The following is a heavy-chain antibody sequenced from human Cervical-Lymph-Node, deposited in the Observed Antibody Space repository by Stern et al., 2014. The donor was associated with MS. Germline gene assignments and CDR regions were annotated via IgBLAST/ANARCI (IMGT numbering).Heavy chain of an antibody. J-gene: IGHJ4*02. V-gene: IGHV3-72*01. CDR3: ARLPRN. CDR1: GFTFSDHY. CDR2: SRYKADSFTP. Sequence: EVQLVESGGGLVQPGGSLRLSCTASGFTFSDHYIDLVRQAPGKGLQWVGRSRYKADSFTPVYAMYVQGRFTISVYEAMNSSDLQMNSLKIDDTAVYYCARLPRNWGQGTLVTVSS.